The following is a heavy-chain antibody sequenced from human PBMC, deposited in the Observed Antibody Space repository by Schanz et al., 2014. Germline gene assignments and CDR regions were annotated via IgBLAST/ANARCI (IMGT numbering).Heavy chain of an antibody. CDR1: GFSFNNYW. CDR3: ARDLRNSRPSYYDH. J-gene: IGHJ4*02. Sequence: EVQLVESGGGLVQPGGSLRLSCAASGFSFNNYWMTWFRQAPGKGLEWVANIIHDGSEKFYVDSVKGRFTISRDNAKNSLYLQMDPLRAEDTAVSYCARDLRNSRPSYYDHWGQGTLVTVSA. CDR2: IIHDGSEK. V-gene: IGHV3-7*01. D-gene: IGHD6-13*01.